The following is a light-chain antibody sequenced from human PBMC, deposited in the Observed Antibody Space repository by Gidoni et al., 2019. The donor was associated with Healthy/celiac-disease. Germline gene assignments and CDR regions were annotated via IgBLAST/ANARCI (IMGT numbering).Light chain of an antibody. J-gene: IGLJ3*02. CDR1: STNIVSNY. Sequence: VTISSSGSSTNIVSNYVSWYQQHPGTAPNLLIYSNNQRPSGVPDRFSGSQSGTAASLAISVLRSEDEADYYCAAWDDSLSGWVFGGGTKLTVL. CDR3: AAWDDSLSGWV. CDR2: SNN. V-gene: IGLV1-47*02.